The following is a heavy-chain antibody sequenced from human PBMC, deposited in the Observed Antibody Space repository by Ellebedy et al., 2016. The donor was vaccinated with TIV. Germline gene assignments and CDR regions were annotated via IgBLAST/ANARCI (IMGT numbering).Heavy chain of an antibody. CDR3: SRVIGLFDCDGAICSPPPPLDY. CDR2: ISAYSGNT. Sequence: ASVKVSCKASGYTFTSFGISWMRQAPGQGLEWMGWISAYSGNTNYVQKFQGRVTMTTDTSTSTGYMELRSPGSDDPAVYYWSRVIGLFDCDGAICSPPPPLDYWGRGTLVTVSS. CDR1: GYTFTSFG. V-gene: IGHV1-18*04. J-gene: IGHJ4*02. D-gene: IGHD2-21*01.